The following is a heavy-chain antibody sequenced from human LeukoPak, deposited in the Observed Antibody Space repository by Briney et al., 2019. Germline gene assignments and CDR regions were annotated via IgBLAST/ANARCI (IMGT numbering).Heavy chain of an antibody. CDR1: GYSFTNYW. D-gene: IGHD6-6*01. Sequence: GESLKISCKGAGYSFTNYWIGWVRQMPGKGLEWMGIIYPGDSDTRNSPSFQGQVTISVDKSISIAYLQWSSLKVSDTAMYYCARLGQVGGAVRLFDYWGQGTLVTVSS. CDR2: IYPGDSDT. J-gene: IGHJ4*02. V-gene: IGHV5-51*01. CDR3: ARLGQVGGAVRLFDY.